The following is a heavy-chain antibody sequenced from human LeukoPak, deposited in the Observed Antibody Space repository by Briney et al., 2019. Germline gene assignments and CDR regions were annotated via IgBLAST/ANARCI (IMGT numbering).Heavy chain of an antibody. Sequence: SQTLSLTCTVSGGSISSGSYYWSWIRQPAGKGLEWIGRIYTSGSTNYNPSLKSRVTISVDTSKNQFSLKLSSVTAADTAVYYCARARRRLSYSSSWYGEYWGQGTLVTVSS. CDR1: GGSISSGSYY. J-gene: IGHJ4*02. CDR2: IYTSGST. V-gene: IGHV4-61*02. D-gene: IGHD6-13*01. CDR3: ARARRRLSYSSSWYGEY.